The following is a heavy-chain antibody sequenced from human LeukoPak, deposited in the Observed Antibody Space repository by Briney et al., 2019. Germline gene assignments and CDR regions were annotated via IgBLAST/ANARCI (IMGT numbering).Heavy chain of an antibody. Sequence: SQTLSLTCTVSGGSISSGGYYWSWVRQPPGKGLEWIGYIYHSGSTYYNPSLKSRVTISVDTSKNQFSLKLSSVTAADTAVYYCARVYSSSWVDYWGQGTLVTVSS. J-gene: IGHJ4*02. CDR2: IYHSGST. CDR3: ARVYSSSWVDY. D-gene: IGHD6-13*01. V-gene: IGHV4-30-2*01. CDR1: GGSISSGGYY.